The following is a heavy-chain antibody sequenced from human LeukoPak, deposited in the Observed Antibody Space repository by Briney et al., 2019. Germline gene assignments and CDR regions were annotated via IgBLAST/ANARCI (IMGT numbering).Heavy chain of an antibody. CDR2: IRSKTHGGTT. CDR3: ATEGSSPKYFDF. V-gene: IGHV3-15*01. J-gene: IGHJ4*02. Sequence: GSLRLSCAASGFTFSDVWMSWVRQAPGMGLEWIGRIRSKTHGGTTDYAAPVKGRFSIPRDDSKNTLYLQMNSLETEDTAVYYCATEGSSPKYFDFWGQGTLVTVSS. CDR1: GFTFSDVW. D-gene: IGHD1-26*01.